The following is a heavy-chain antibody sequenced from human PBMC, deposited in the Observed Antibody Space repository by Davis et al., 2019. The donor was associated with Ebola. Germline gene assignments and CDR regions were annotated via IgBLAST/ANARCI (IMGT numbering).Heavy chain of an antibody. CDR1: GYTFTGYY. J-gene: IGHJ6*03. V-gene: IGHV1-2*02. D-gene: IGHD2-2*02. CDR2: INPNSGGT. Sequence: ASVTVSCKAPGYTFTGYYMHWMRQAPGQGLEWMGWINPNSGGTNYAQKFQGRFTVTRDTSISAAYMELFSLRSDDTAVYYCARAGLGCSSPSCYNFYYYMDVWGKGTTVTVSS. CDR3: ARAGLGCSSPSCYNFYYYMDV.